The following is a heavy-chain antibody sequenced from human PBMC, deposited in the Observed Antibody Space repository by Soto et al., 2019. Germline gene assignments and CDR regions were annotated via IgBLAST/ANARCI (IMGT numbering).Heavy chain of an antibody. J-gene: IGHJ4*02. D-gene: IGHD2-2*01. CDR2: ISPDSGGT. V-gene: IGHV1-2*02. CDR3: ARDSGYCTSTSCYYFDS. CDR1: EYTFTGYY. Sequence: ASVKVSCKASEYTFTGYYMHWVRQAPGQGLEWMGWISPDSGGTNYAQKFQGRVTMTRDTSISTAYMELSSLRSDDTAVYFCARDSGYCTSTSCYYFDSWGQGTLVTVSS.